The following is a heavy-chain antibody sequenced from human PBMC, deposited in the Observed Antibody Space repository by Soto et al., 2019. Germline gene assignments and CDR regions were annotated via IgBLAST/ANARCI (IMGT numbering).Heavy chain of an antibody. J-gene: IGHJ6*02. CDR2: ISSNGGST. D-gene: IGHD2-2*01. Sequence: GALRLSCSASGFTFSSYAMHWVRQAPGKGLEHVSAISSNGGSTYYADSVKGRFTISRDNSKNTLYLQMSSLRAEDTAVYYCVTDIVVIPAHLEYGMDVWGQGTTVTVSS. CDR1: GFTFSSYA. CDR3: VTDIVVIPAHLEYGMDV. V-gene: IGHV3-64D*06.